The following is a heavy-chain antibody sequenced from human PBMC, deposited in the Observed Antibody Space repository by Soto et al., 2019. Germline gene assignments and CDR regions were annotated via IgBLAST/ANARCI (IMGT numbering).Heavy chain of an antibody. J-gene: IGHJ4*02. CDR3: ARVGGLYYGDIMWSYYFDY. CDR1: GFTFSSYS. CDR2: ISSSSSTI. D-gene: IGHD4-17*01. Sequence: GGSLRLSCAASGFTFSSYSMNWVRQAPGKGLEWVSYISSSSSTIYYADSVKGRFTISRDNAKNSLYLQMNSLRAEDTAVYYCARVGGLYYGDIMWSYYFDYWGQGTLVTVSS. V-gene: IGHV3-48*01.